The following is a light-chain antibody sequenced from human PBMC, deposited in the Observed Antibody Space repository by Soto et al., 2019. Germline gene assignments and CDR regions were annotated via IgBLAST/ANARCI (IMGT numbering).Light chain of an antibody. CDR1: SSDVGGYNY. CDR3: SSYTPSNTRQIV. CDR2: DVS. Sequence: QSVRNQPASVSGSPGQSIAISCTGTSSDVGGYNYVSWYQHHPGKAPKLMIYDVSNRPSGVSNRFSGSKSGNTASLPISGLQPEDEADYYCSSYTPSNTRQIVFGTGTKVTVL. V-gene: IGLV2-14*03. J-gene: IGLJ1*01.